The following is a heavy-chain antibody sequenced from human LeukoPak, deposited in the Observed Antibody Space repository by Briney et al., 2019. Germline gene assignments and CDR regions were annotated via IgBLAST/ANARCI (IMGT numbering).Heavy chain of an antibody. CDR1: GFTFSSYG. J-gene: IGHJ3*01. Sequence: GGSLRLSCAASGFTFSSYGMHWVRQAPGKGLEWEAVISYDGSNKYYADSVKGRFTISRDNSKNTLYLQMNSLRAEDTAVYYCAKDKVGYYDSSLPSFWGQGTMVTVSS. CDR2: ISYDGSNK. D-gene: IGHD3-22*01. V-gene: IGHV3-30*18. CDR3: AKDKVGYYDSSLPSF.